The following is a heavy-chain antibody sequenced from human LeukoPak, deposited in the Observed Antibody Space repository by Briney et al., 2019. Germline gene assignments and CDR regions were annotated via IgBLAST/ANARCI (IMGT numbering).Heavy chain of an antibody. CDR2: IKSKTDGGTT. CDR3: TTDGNDYGDYVDYYYGMDV. CDR1: GFTFSSYA. D-gene: IGHD4-17*01. J-gene: IGHJ6*02. Sequence: SGGSLRLSCAASGFTFSSYAMSWVRQAPGKGLEWVGRIKSKTDGGTTDYAAPVKGRFTISRDDSKNTLYLQMNSLKTEDTAVYYCTTDGNDYGDYVDYYYGMDVWGQGTTVTVSS. V-gene: IGHV3-15*01.